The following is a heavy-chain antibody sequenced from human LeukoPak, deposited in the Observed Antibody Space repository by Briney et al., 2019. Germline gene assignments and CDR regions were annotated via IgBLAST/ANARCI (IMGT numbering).Heavy chain of an antibody. Sequence: GASVKVSCKASGYTFTSYGISWVRQAPGQGLEWMGWISAYNGNTNYAQKLQGRVTMTTDTSTSTAYMELRSLRSDDTAVYYCARPIYSDQYMDFDYWGQGTLVTVSS. CDR1: GYTFTSYG. CDR3: ARPIYSDQYMDFDY. J-gene: IGHJ4*02. CDR2: ISAYNGNT. V-gene: IGHV1-18*01. D-gene: IGHD2-15*01.